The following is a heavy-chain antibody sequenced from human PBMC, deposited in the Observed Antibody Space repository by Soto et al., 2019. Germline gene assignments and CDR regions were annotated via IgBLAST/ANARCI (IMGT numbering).Heavy chain of an antibody. CDR2: INPNSGGT. D-gene: IGHD4-4*01. CDR3: ARDADYSKYRGFPQSKNWFDP. Sequence: ASVKVSCKASGYTFNGYYMHWVRQAPGQGLEWMGWINPNSGGTNYAQKFQGWVTMTRDTSISTAYTELSRLRSDDTAVYYCARDADYSKYRGFPQSKNWFDPWGQGTLVNVSS. V-gene: IGHV1-2*04. CDR1: GYTFNGYY. J-gene: IGHJ5*02.